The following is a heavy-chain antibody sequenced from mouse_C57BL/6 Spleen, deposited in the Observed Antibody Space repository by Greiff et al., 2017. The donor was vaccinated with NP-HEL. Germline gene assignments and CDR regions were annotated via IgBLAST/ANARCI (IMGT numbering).Heavy chain of an antibody. D-gene: IGHD2-2*01. CDR2: INPSNGGT. V-gene: IGHV1-53*01. CDR3: ARPKAGYQGFDY. J-gene: IGHJ2*01. Sequence: VKLQQPGTELVKPGASVKLSCKASGYTFTSYWMHWVKQRPGQGLEWIGNINPSNGGTNYNEKFKSKATLTVDKSSSTAYMQLSSLTSEDSAVYYCARPKAGYQGFDYWGQGTTLTVSS. CDR1: GYTFTSYW.